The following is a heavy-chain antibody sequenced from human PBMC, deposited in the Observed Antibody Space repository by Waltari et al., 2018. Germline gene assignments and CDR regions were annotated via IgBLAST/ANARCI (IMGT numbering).Heavy chain of an antibody. V-gene: IGHV4-39*07. CDR2: AHYSGTT. J-gene: IGHJ4*02. Sequence: QLQLQESGAGLVKPSETLSLTCTVSGGSISNFPYYWGWIRQSPEKGLEWIGIAHYSGTTHYTPSLRSRVTISVDTSKNQFSLKLSSVTAADTAVYYCARESGRDYFLDYWGQGTLVTVSS. CDR1: GGSISNFPYY. CDR3: ARESGRDYFLDY. D-gene: IGHD3-10*01.